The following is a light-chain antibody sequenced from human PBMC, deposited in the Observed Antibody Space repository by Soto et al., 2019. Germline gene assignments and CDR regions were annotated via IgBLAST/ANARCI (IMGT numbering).Light chain of an antibody. V-gene: IGKV1-27*01. CDR2: AAS. J-gene: IGKJ4*01. CDR1: QGISNY. CDR3: QKYNSAPRELT. Sequence: DIQMTQSPSSLSASVGDRVTITCRASQGISNYLAWYQQKPGKVPKLLIYAASTLQSGVPSRFSGSGSGTDFTLTISSLQPEDVATYYGQKYNSAPRELTFGGGTKVEIK.